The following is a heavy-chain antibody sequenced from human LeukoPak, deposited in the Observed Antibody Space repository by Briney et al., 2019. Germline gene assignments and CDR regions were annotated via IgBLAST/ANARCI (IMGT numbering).Heavy chain of an antibody. Sequence: PGGSLRLSCAASGFTFSTYWMHWVRQAPGKGLVWVSRIKSDGSTTNYADSVKGRFTISRDNAKNTLYLQMNSLRAEDTAVYYCARGYIYDYDYWGQGTLVTVSP. CDR3: ARGYIYDYDY. J-gene: IGHJ4*02. V-gene: IGHV3-74*01. D-gene: IGHD5-18*01. CDR1: GFTFSTYW. CDR2: IKSDGSTT.